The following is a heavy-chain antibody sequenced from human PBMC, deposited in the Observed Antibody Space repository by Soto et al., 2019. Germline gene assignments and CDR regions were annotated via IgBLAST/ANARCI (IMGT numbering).Heavy chain of an antibody. CDR3: ARDADWAFDY. Sequence: PGGSLRLSCVASGFTFGSYSMVWVRQAPGKGLEWVSYIFASSATIYYADSVKGRFTVSRDNAKNSLFLLMNSLRAEDTAVYYCARDADWAFDYWGQGTQVTVSS. D-gene: IGHD3-9*01. V-gene: IGHV3-48*04. J-gene: IGHJ4*02. CDR1: GFTFGSYS. CDR2: IFASSATI.